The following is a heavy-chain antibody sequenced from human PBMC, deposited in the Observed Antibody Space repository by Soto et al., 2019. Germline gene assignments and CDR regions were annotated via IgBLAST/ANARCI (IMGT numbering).Heavy chain of an antibody. D-gene: IGHD4-17*01. J-gene: IGHJ4*02. CDR1: GFTFDDYA. CDR3: AKDAMTTVTTGGFAY. CDR2: ISWNSGNI. V-gene: IGHV3-9*01. Sequence: EVQLVESGGGLVQPGRSLRLSCAASGFTFDDYAMHWVRQAPGKGLEWVSSISWNSGNIGYADSVEGRFTISRDNAKNSLYLQMNSLRAEDTAFYYCAKDAMTTVTTGGFAYWGQGTLVTVSS.